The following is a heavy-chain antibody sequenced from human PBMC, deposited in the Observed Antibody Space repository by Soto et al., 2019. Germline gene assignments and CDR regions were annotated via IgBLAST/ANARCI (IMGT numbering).Heavy chain of an antibody. CDR2: IYHSGST. D-gene: IGHD4-17*01. CDR1: SGSISSCNW. V-gene: IGHV4-4*02. CDR3: AGNYGDYVYAFDI. J-gene: IGHJ3*02. Sequence: QVQLQESAPGLVKLSGTLSLTCAVSSGSISSCNWWSWVRQPPGKGLVWIGEIYHSGSTNYNPSLRSGGTISVDKYKSQFYLKLSSVPAADTAVYYCAGNYGDYVYAFDIWGQGTMVTVSS.